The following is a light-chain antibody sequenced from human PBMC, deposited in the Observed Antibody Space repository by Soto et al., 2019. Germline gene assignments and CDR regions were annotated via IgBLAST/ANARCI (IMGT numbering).Light chain of an antibody. CDR1: NSDVGGYNY. J-gene: IGLJ1*01. V-gene: IGLV2-14*01. CDR2: EVS. Sequence: QSVLTQPASVSGSPGQSITTSYTGTNSDVGGYNYVSWYQQHPDKAPELMIYEVSHRPSGVSNRFSGSKSDNTASLTISGLQAEDEADYYCSSYTSISTLYVFGTGTKVTVL. CDR3: SSYTSISTLYV.